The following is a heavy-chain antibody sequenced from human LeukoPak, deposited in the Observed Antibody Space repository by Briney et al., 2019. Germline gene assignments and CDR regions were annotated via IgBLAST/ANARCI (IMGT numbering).Heavy chain of an antibody. CDR3: ARYMRASGTYDFDY. Sequence: ASVKVSCKASGYTFTSYGISWVRQAPGQGLEWMGWISAYNGNTNYAQKLQGRVTMTTDTSTSTAYMELRSLRSDDTAVYYCARYMRASGTYDFDYWGQGALVTVSS. D-gene: IGHD3-3*01. CDR2: ISAYNGNT. J-gene: IGHJ4*02. CDR1: GYTFTSYG. V-gene: IGHV1-18*01.